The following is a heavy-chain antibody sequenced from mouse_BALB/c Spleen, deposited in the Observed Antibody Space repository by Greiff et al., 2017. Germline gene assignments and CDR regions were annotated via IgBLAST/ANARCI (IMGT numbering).Heavy chain of an antibody. J-gene: IGHJ2*01. CDR3: TTPGVDY. CDR2: INPSNGGT. V-gene: IGHV1S81*02. CDR1: GYTFTSYY. Sequence: VQLQQSGAELVKPGASVKLSCKASGYTFTSYYMYWVKQRPGQGLEWIGEINPSNGGTNFNEKFKSKTTLTVDKSSSTAYMQLSSLTSEDSAVYYCTTPGVDYWGQGTTLTVSS. D-gene: IGHD2-12*01.